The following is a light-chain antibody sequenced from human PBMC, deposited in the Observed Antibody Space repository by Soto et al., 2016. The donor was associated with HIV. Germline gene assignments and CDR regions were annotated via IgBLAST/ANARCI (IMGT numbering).Light chain of an antibody. CDR2: SGS. Sequence: DNQMTQSPSYVSVSVGDTVTIACRPTQSISVYLNWYQQKTGKVPKVLISSGSTLQSGVPPRFSGGTSGKNYTLTITNVQPEDFATYYCQQSYSTPYTFGQGTKLEIK. J-gene: IGKJ2*01. CDR3: QQSYSTPYT. V-gene: IGKV1-39*01. CDR1: QSISVY.